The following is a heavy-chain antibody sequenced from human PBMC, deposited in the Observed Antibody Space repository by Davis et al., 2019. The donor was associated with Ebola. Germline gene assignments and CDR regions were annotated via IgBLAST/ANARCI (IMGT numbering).Heavy chain of an antibody. V-gene: IGHV3-21*01. Sequence: GGSLRLSCAASRFTFSSYSMNWVRQAPGKGLEWVSSISSSSSYIYYADSVKGRFTISRDNSKNTLYLQMNSLRAEDTAVYYCARRRDSTWYFDLWGRGTLVTVSS. CDR3: ARRRDSTWYFDL. J-gene: IGHJ2*01. D-gene: IGHD5-24*01. CDR2: ISSSSSYI. CDR1: RFTFSSYS.